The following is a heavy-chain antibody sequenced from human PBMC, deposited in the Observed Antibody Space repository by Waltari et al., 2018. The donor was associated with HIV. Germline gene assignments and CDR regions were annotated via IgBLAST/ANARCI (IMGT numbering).Heavy chain of an antibody. D-gene: IGHD3-22*01. Sequence: QVQLQQWGAGLLKPSETLSLTCAVYGGSFRNYYWSWIRQTPVKGLEWIGEIDHSGSTNYNPSLKSRVSTLVDTSKKQFSLKLNSVTAADTAVYYCARRRQRFTMILVVSAGAFDIWGQGTVVTVSS. V-gene: IGHV4-34*01. CDR3: ARRRQRFTMILVVSAGAFDI. CDR1: GGSFRNYY. CDR2: IDHSGST. J-gene: IGHJ3*02.